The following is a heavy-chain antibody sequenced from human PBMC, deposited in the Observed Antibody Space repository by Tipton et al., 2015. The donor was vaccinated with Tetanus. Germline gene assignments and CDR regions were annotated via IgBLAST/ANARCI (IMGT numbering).Heavy chain of an antibody. V-gene: IGHV3-23*01. CDR1: GFTFSNYA. CDR3: ARDSTYLFDY. D-gene: IGHD2-2*01. Sequence: SLRLSCAASGFTFSNYAMIWVRQAPGKGLEWVSAISASGRNTYYADSVKGRFTSSRDNAKNSLYLQMNSLRAEDTAVYYCARDSTYLFDYWGQGTLVTVSS. J-gene: IGHJ4*02. CDR2: ISASGRNT.